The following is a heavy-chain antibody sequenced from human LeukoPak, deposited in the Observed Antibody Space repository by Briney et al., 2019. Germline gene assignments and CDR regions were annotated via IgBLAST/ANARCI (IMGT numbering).Heavy chain of an antibody. Sequence: PGGSLRLSCAASGFTFSSYWMTWVRQAPGKGLEWAANIRPDGSGTYYVDSVKGRFTISRDNAKNSLYLQMNSLRAEDTAVYYCARDRGYSNFDYWGQGTLVTVSS. CDR3: ARDRGYSNFDY. J-gene: IGHJ4*02. V-gene: IGHV3-7*01. CDR1: GFTFSSYW. CDR2: IRPDGSGT. D-gene: IGHD4-23*01.